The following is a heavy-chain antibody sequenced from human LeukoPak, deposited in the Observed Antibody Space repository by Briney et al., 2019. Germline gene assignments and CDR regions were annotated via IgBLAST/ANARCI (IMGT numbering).Heavy chain of an antibody. CDR1: GGSISIYY. CDR3: ARDLPSGWFGELGYWFDP. D-gene: IGHD3-10*01. CDR2: IYTSGST. V-gene: IGHV4-4*07. Sequence: SETLSLTCTVSGGSISIYYWSWIRQPAGKGLEWIGRIYTSGSTNYNPSLKSRVTMSVDTSKNQFSLKLSSVTAADTAVYYCARDLPSGWFGELGYWFDPWGQGTLVTVSS. J-gene: IGHJ5*02.